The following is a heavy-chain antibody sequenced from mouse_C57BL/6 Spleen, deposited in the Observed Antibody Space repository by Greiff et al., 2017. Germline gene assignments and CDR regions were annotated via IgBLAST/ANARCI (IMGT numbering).Heavy chain of an antibody. V-gene: IGHV5-6*01. CDR1: GFTFSSYG. J-gene: IGHJ4*01. CDR3: ARQKGYYGSSPYYAMDY. CDR2: ISSGGSYT. D-gene: IGHD1-1*01. Sequence: EVQLVESGGDLVKPGGSLKLSCAASGFTFSSYGMSWVRQTPDKRLEWVATISSGGSYTYYPDSVKGRFTISRDNAKNTLYLQMSSLKSEDTAMYYCARQKGYYGSSPYYAMDYWGQGTSVTVSS.